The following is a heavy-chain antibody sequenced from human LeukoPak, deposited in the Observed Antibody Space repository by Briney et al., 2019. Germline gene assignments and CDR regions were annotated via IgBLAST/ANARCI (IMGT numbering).Heavy chain of an antibody. V-gene: IGHV3-7*01. CDR2: IKQDGSEK. CDR3: TRGVTIVPDY. CDR1: GFTFSSYA. Sequence: PGGSLRLSCAASGFTFSSYAMSWVRQAPGKGLEWVANIKQDGSEKYYVDSVKGRFTISRDNAKSSLYLQMNSLRVEDTAVYYCTRGVTIVPDYWGQGTLVTVSS. D-gene: IGHD2-8*01. J-gene: IGHJ4*02.